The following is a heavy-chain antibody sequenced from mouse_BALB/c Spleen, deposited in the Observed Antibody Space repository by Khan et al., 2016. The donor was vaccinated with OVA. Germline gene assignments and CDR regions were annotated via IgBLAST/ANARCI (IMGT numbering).Heavy chain of an antibody. V-gene: IGHV3-5*02. J-gene: IGHJ1*01. CDR1: GISITSGNYR. CDR2: IYYSGTV. Sequence: EVELVESGPGLVKPSQTVSLTCTVTGISITSGNYRWSWIRQFPGNKLEWIGNIYYSGTVTYNPSLTIRTTITRDTSKHQFFLEMNSLTAEDTATYYCARDYGSLYWYFDVWGAGTTVTVSS. CDR3: ARDYGSLYWYFDV. D-gene: IGHD1-1*01.